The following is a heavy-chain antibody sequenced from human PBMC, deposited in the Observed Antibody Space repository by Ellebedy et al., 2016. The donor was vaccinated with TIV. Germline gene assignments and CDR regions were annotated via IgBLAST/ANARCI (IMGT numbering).Heavy chain of an antibody. V-gene: IGHV3-9*01. CDR2: ISWNSGSI. J-gene: IGHJ4*02. Sequence: SLKISXAASGFTFDDYAMHWVRQAPGKGLEWVSGISWNSGSIGYADSVKGRFTISRDNAKNSLYLQMNSLRAEDTALYYCAKDSRAGDYWGQGTLVTVSS. CDR1: GFTFDDYA. CDR3: AKDSRAGDY. D-gene: IGHD6-19*01.